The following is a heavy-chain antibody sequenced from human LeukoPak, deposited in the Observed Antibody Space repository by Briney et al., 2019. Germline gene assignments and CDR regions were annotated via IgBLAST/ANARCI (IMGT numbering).Heavy chain of an antibody. CDR1: GFTLSTYS. V-gene: IGHV3-21*01. Sequence: PGGSLRLSCAASGFTLSTYSMNWVRQAPGKGLEWVSSISSSSYYIYYADSVKGRFTISRDNAKNSLYLQMNSLRAEDTAVYYCARVHPRTMDVWGRGTTVTVSS. J-gene: IGHJ6*03. CDR2: ISSSSYYI. CDR3: ARVHPRTMDV.